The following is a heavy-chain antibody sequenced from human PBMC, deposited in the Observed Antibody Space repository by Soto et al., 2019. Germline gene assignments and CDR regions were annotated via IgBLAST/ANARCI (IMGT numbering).Heavy chain of an antibody. CDR3: AKDTSSSPYYMDV. J-gene: IGHJ6*03. Sequence: EVXXXXXXXGSXQXXXXLXXXXAASGFTFSNFAMSWVRHAPGKGLEWVSEITGSTGTTYYADSVRGRFXFXXXXXXXXXXXXXXXXRPEDTAVYYCAKDTSSSPYYMDVWGKGTTVTVSS. CDR2: ITGSTGTT. CDR1: GFTFSNFA. D-gene: IGHD6-13*01. V-gene: IGHV3-23*01.